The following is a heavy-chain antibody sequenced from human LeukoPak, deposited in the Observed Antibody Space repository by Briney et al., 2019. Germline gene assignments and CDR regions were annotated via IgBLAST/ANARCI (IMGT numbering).Heavy chain of an antibody. CDR3: AQSSGWDSLKY. V-gene: IGHV1-2*02. CDR2: INPNSGGT. D-gene: IGHD6-19*01. Sequence: ASVKVSCKASGYTFTAYYMHWVRQAPGQGLEWMGWINPNSGGTNHAQKFQGRVSMTRDTSISTAYMELSRLRSDDTAVYYCAQSSGWDSLKYWGQGTLVTVSS. J-gene: IGHJ4*02. CDR1: GYTFTAYY.